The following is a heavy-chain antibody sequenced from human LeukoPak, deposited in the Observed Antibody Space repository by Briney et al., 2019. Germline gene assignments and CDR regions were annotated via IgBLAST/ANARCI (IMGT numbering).Heavy chain of an antibody. CDR1: GFTFSSYG. D-gene: IGHD3-9*01. CDR3: AKDGRYFDWLLYNYFDY. V-gene: IGHV3-30*02. CDR2: IRYDGSNK. Sequence: PGGSLRLSCAASGFTFSSYGMHWVRQAPGKGLEWVAFIRYDGSNKYYADSVKGRFTISRDNSKNTLYLQMNSLRAEDTAVYYCAKDGRYFDWLLYNYFDYSGQGTLVTVSS. J-gene: IGHJ4*02.